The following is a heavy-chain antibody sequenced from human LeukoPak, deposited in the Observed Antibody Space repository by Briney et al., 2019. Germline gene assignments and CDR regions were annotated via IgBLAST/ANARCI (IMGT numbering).Heavy chain of an antibody. V-gene: IGHV4-59*11. J-gene: IGHJ3*02. CDR1: VDSITGHS. D-gene: IGHD2-21*01. Sequence: LETLSLTPSVSVDSITGHSSTWIWHPPQDGLEWFGYISSIVSTNYHPSLKSRVTISVDTSKSQFSLKLTSVAVADTGLHYCARDRISINALDMWGERTMVTVSS. CDR3: ARDRISINALDM. CDR2: ISSIVST.